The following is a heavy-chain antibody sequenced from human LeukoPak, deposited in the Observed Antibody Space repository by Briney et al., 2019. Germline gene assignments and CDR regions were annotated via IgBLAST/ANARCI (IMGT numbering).Heavy chain of an antibody. CDR2: ISGSGGST. Sequence: GGSLRLFCAASGHTFSSYAMSWARQAPGKGLEWVSAISGSGGSTYYADSVKGRFTISRDNSKNTLHLQKNSLRAEDTAVYYCANAQAVAGGRWFDPWGQGTLVTVSS. D-gene: IGHD6-19*01. J-gene: IGHJ5*02. CDR1: GHTFSSYA. V-gene: IGHV3-23*01. CDR3: ANAQAVAGGRWFDP.